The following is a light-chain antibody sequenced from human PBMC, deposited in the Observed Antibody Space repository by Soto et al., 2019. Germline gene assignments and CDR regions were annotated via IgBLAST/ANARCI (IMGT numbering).Light chain of an antibody. Sequence: EIVMTQSPATLSVSPGERATLSCRASQNVGNSLAWYQQKPGQAPRLLIYGATTRATGIPDRFSGSGSGRDFTLNISSLQSEYCAVYYCQHYKNWPPYTFGQGTKVDIK. CDR1: QNVGNS. J-gene: IGKJ2*01. CDR3: QHYKNWPPYT. CDR2: GAT. V-gene: IGKV3-15*01.